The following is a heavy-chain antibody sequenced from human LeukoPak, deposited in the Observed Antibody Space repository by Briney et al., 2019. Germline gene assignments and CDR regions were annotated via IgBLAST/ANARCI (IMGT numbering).Heavy chain of an antibody. D-gene: IGHD3-10*01. V-gene: IGHV4-39*01. CDR1: GGSISSSSYY. Sequence: SPSETLSLTCTVSGGSISSSSYYWGWIRQPPGKGLEWIGSIYYSGSTYYNPSLKSRVTISVDTSKNQFSLKLSSVTAADTAVYYCARLLLWFGELLALYYYYYYMDVWGKGTTVTVSS. CDR3: ARLLLWFGELLALYYYYYYMDV. CDR2: IYYSGST. J-gene: IGHJ6*03.